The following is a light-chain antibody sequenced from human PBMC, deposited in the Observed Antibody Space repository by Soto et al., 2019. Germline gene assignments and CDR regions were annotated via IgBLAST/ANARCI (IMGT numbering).Light chain of an antibody. V-gene: IGKV3-20*01. CDR1: QSISINY. J-gene: IGKJ4*01. CDR3: QQFRSSPLT. Sequence: DIVLTQSPGTLSLSLGERATLSCKASQSISINYLAWYQQKPGQAPRLIIYGASSRASGIPDRFSGSGSGTDFTLTISRVEPEDVAVYYCQQFRSSPLTLGGGTKVDIK. CDR2: GAS.